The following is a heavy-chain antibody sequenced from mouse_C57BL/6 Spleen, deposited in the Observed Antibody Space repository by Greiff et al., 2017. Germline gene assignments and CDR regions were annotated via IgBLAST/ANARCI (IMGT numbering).Heavy chain of an antibody. CDR1: GFSLTSYG. CDR2: IWRGGST. V-gene: IGHV2-5*01. Sequence: VKLVESGPGLVQPSQSLSITCTVSGFSLTSYGVHWVRQSPGKGLEWLGVIWRGGSTDYNAAFMSRLSITKDNSKSQVFFKMNSLQADDTAIYYCAKGDYDYVYAMDYWGQGTSVTVSS. D-gene: IGHD2-4*01. J-gene: IGHJ4*01. CDR3: AKGDYDYVYAMDY.